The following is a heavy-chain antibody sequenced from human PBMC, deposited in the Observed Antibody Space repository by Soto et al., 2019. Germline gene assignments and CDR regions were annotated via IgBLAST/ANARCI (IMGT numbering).Heavy chain of an antibody. J-gene: IGHJ5*02. V-gene: IGHV1-18*01. Sequence: QVQLVQSGAEVKKPGASVKVSCKASGYTFTSYGISWVRQAPGQGLEWMGWISAYNGDTNYAQKLQGRVTMTPDTSTSTAYMELRSLRSDDTAVYYCATAEPRIAALFNWFDPWGQGTLVTVSS. CDR1: GYTFTSYG. CDR3: ATAEPRIAALFNWFDP. D-gene: IGHD6-13*01. CDR2: ISAYNGDT.